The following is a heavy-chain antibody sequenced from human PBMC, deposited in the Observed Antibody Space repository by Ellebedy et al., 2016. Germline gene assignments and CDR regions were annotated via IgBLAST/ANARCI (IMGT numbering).Heavy chain of an antibody. J-gene: IGHJ6*02. V-gene: IGHV4-39*01. CDR1: GGSISSSSYY. CDR3: ARHIPYGAMDV. Sequence: SETLSLTXTVSGGSISSSSYYWGWVRQPPGEGLEWIVSIYSSGSTYYNPSLQSRVTISLDTSKNQFPLNLSSVTAADTAVYYCARHIPYGAMDVWGPGTTVTVSS. CDR2: IYSSGST. D-gene: IGHD2-2*02.